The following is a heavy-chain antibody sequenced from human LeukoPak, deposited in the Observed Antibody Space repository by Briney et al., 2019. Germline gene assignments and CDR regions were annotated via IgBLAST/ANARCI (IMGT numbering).Heavy chain of an antibody. V-gene: IGHV3-48*01. Sequence: GGSLRLSCAASGFTFSDYSMNWVRQAPGKGLEWVSYMSSSSSTKYYADSVKGRFTISRDNSKNTLYLQMNSLRAEDTAVYYCAKGTNYYDSSGQLPNWFDPWGQGTLVTVSS. J-gene: IGHJ5*02. CDR2: MSSSSSTK. CDR1: GFTFSDYS. D-gene: IGHD3-22*01. CDR3: AKGTNYYDSSGQLPNWFDP.